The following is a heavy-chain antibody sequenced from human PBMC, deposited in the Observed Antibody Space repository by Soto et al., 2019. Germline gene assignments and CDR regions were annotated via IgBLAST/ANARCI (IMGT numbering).Heavy chain of an antibody. J-gene: IGHJ4*02. Sequence: PSDSMSLTSSVSGGSFCIYYVSWVRQHPGKRLEWIGYIYYTGSTKYNPSLNSRVIISMDASTNQFSLKLYSVTAADTAVYYCARGVYSSGYYLYFDDWGQGTQVTVSS. CDR1: GGSFCIYY. CDR3: ARGVYSSGYYLYFDD. V-gene: IGHV4-59*07. D-gene: IGHD3-22*01. CDR2: IYYTGST.